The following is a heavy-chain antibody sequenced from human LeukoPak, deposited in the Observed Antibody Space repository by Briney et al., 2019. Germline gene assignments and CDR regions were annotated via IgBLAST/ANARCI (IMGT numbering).Heavy chain of an antibody. CDR1: GFTFSNYG. V-gene: IGHV3-30*18. CDR3: AKSTDAYGMDV. Sequence: PGGSLRLSCAASGFTFSNYGMHWVRQAPGKGLEWVAVISYDGSNKYYANSVKGRFTISRDNSKNTLYLQMDSLRTEDTAVYYCAKSTDAYGMDVWGQGTAVTVSS. CDR2: ISYDGSNK. J-gene: IGHJ6*02.